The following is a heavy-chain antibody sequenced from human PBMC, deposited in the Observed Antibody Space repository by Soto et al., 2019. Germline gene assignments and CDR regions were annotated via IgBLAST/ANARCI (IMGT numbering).Heavy chain of an antibody. CDR1: GGTFSSYA. J-gene: IGHJ4*02. V-gene: IGHV1-69*13. CDR3: ARVSYCDSSGYYYVLEDY. D-gene: IGHD3-22*01. Sequence: SVKVSCKASGGTFSSYAISWVRQAPGQGLEWMGGIIPIFGTANYAQKFQGRVTITADESTSTAYMELSSLRYEDTAVYYCARVSYCDSSGYYYVLEDYWGQGTLVTVSS. CDR2: IIPIFGTA.